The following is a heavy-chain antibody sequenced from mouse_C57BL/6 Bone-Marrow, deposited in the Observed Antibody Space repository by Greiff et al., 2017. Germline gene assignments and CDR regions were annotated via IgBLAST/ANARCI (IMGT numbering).Heavy chain of an antibody. J-gene: IGHJ4*01. Sequence: QVQLQQPGAELVKPGASVKLSCKASGYTFTSYWMQWVKQRPGQGLEWIGEIDPSDSYTNYNQKFKGKATLTVDTSSSTAYSQISSLTSEDTAVYYGGLLSYLRYWGQGTSVTVSS. CDR3: GLLSYLRY. CDR2: IDPSDSYT. D-gene: IGHD2-10*01. CDR1: GYTFTSYW. V-gene: IGHV1-50*01.